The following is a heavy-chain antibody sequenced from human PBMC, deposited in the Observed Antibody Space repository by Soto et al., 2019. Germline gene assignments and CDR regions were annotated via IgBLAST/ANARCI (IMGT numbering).Heavy chain of an antibody. D-gene: IGHD3-3*01. CDR1: RYTFTSYY. V-gene: IGHV1-2*02. CDR2: INPNNGYT. Sequence: ASVKVSCKASRYTFTSYYIHWVRQAPGRGLEWMGWINPNNGYTKYTQKFQGRVTVTRDTSITTAYLELTRLQSDDTAVYYCAKAKFDFWSGYWSPSLDFWGQGTLVTVSS. CDR3: AKAKFDFWSGYWSPSLDF. J-gene: IGHJ4*02.